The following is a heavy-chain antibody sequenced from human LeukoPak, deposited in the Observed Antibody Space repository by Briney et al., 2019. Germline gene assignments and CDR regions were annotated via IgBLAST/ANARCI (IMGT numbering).Heavy chain of an antibody. D-gene: IGHD2-15*01. V-gene: IGHV4-59*01. CDR1: GGSTSTYY. J-gene: IGHJ5*02. CDR2: IYYSGST. CDR3: ARGGNCSGGTCYSDRGWFDP. Sequence: SETLSLTCTVSGGSTSTYYWSWIRQPPGKGLEWVGYIYYSGSTNYNPSLKSRVTVSVDTSKNQFSLKLSSVTAADTAVYYCARGGNCSGGTCYSDRGWFDPWGQGTLVTVSS.